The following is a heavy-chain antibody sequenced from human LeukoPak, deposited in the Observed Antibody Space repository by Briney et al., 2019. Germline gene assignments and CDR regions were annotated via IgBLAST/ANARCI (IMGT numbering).Heavy chain of an antibody. Sequence: GGSLRLSCAASGFTFDDYGMSWVRQAPGKGLEWVSGINWNGGSTGYADSVKGRFTISRDNAKNPLYLQMNSLRAEDTALYYCARDQPYYDSSGYYSFDAFDIWGQGTMVTVSS. CDR1: GFTFDDYG. CDR2: INWNGGST. D-gene: IGHD3-22*01. CDR3: ARDQPYYDSSGYYSFDAFDI. J-gene: IGHJ3*02. V-gene: IGHV3-20*04.